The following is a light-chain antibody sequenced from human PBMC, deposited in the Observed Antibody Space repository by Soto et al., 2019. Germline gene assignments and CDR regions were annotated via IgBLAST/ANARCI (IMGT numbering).Light chain of an antibody. Sequence: DIQMTQYPSSLSASVGDRVTITCRASESISNNLNWYQHKPGKAPKVLIYAASSLQSGVPSRFSGSGSGTDFILTITSLQAEDFATYYCQQSYSSLGFTFGPGTKVDL. CDR1: ESISNN. J-gene: IGKJ3*01. V-gene: IGKV1-39*01. CDR3: QQSYSSLGFT. CDR2: AAS.